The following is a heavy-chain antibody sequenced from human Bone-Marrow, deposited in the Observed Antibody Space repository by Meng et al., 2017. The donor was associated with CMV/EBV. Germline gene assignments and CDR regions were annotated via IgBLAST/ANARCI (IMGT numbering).Heavy chain of an antibody. J-gene: IGHJ5*02. V-gene: IGHV1-2*02. D-gene: IGHD3-3*01. CDR1: GYTFTGYY. CDR2: INPNSGAT. Sequence: ASVKVSCKASGYTFTGYYMHWVRQAPGQGLEWMGWINPNSGATNYAQKFQGRVTMTRDTSISTAYMELRSLRSDDTAVYYCARVATSPELRFLEWLPPGDWFDPWGQGTLVTVSS. CDR3: ARVATSPELRFLEWLPPGDWFDP.